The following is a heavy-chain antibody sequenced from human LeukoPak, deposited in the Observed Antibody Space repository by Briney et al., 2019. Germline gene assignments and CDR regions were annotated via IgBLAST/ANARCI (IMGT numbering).Heavy chain of an antibody. CDR3: AREHGSSSDY. Sequence: KSSETLSLTCTVSGGSISSSSYYWGWIRQPPGKGLEWIGSIYYSGSTYYNPSLKSRVTISVDTSKNQFSLKLSSVTAADTAVYYCAREHGSSSDYWGQGTLVTVSS. D-gene: IGHD6-6*01. J-gene: IGHJ4*02. CDR1: GGSISSSSYY. CDR2: IYYSGST. V-gene: IGHV4-39*07.